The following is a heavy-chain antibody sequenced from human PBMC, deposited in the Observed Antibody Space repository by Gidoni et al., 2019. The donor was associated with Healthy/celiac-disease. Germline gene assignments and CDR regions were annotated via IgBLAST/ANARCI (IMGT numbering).Heavy chain of an antibody. V-gene: IGHV3-33*01. J-gene: IGHJ3*02. CDR1: GFPFRGLG. CDR2: IWYDGSNK. D-gene: IGHD7-27*01. CDR3: ARGGANWGPLSDAFDI. Sequence: QVQLVESGGGVVQPGRSLRLPCPASGFPFRGLGMHWVRPAPGKGLEWVAVIWYDGSNKYYADSVKGRFTISRDNSKNTLYLQMNSLRAEDTAVYYCARGGANWGPLSDAFDIWGQGTMVTVSS.